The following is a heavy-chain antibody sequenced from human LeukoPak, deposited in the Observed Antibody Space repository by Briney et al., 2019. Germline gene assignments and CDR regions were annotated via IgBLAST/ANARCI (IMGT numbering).Heavy chain of an antibody. CDR3: AREGRRLLEWLFPYYYGMDV. CDR1: GFTVSSNY. D-gene: IGHD3-3*01. V-gene: IGHV3-66*01. Sequence: GGSLRLSCAASGFTVSSNYMSWVRQAPGEGLEWVSVIYSGGSTYYADSVKGRFTISRDNSKNTLYLQMNSLRAEDTAVYYCAREGRRLLEWLFPYYYGMDVWGQGTTVTVSS. J-gene: IGHJ6*02. CDR2: IYSGGST.